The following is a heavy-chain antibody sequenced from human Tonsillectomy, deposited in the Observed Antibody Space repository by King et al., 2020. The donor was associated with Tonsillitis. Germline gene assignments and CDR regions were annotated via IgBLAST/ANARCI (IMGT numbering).Heavy chain of an antibody. CDR1: GGSISTYY. D-gene: IGHD2-8*01. V-gene: IGHV4-59*01. J-gene: IGHJ4*02. CDR3: ARVGGTYGGFGQLYFDY. CDR2: VYYSEST. Sequence: QLQESGPGLVKPSETLSLTCTVSGGSISTYYWSWIRQPPGKGLEWMGYVYYSESTNYNPSLKSRVTISLDTSKKQFSLKLSSVTAADTAVYYCARVGGTYGGFGQLYFDYWGQGTLVTVSS.